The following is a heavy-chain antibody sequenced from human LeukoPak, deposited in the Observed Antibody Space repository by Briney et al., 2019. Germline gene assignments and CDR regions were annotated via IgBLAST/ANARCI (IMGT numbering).Heavy chain of an antibody. J-gene: IGHJ4*02. Sequence: PGGSLRLSCAASGFTFSSYAMSWVRQAPGKGLEWVSAISGSGGSTYYADSVKGRFTISRDNSKNTLYLQMNSLRAEDTAVYYCAKALEEYCGGSNCYLDCWGQGTLVTVSS. CDR1: GFTFSSYA. CDR3: AKALEEYCGGSNCYLDC. V-gene: IGHV3-23*01. D-gene: IGHD2-21*01. CDR2: ISGSGGST.